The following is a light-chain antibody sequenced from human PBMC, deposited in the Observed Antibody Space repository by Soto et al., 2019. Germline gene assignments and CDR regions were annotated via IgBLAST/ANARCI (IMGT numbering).Light chain of an antibody. Sequence: EIVLTQSPGTLSLSPGERATLSCRASQSISSSFLAWYQQKPGQAPRLLIYGASTRATGIPDRFSGSGSGTDFTLTISSLEPEDFAEYHCQQYNNWPQTFGQGTKVDIK. J-gene: IGKJ1*01. CDR1: QSISSSF. V-gene: IGKV3-20*01. CDR2: GAS. CDR3: QQYNNWPQT.